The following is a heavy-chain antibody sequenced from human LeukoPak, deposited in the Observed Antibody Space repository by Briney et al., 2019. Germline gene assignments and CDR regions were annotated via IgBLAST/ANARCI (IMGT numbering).Heavy chain of an antibody. J-gene: IGHJ3*02. CDR2: ISSSSSYI. D-gene: IGHD2-2*01. V-gene: IGHV3-21*01. CDR3: ARDYRGYCSSTSCYAGAFDI. CDR1: GFTFSSYS. Sequence: GTSLRLSCAASGFTFSSYSMNWVRQAPGKGLEWVSSISSSSSYIYYADSVKGRFTISRDNAKNSLYLQMNSLRAEDTAVYYCARDYRGYCSSTSCYAGAFDIWGQGTMVTVSS.